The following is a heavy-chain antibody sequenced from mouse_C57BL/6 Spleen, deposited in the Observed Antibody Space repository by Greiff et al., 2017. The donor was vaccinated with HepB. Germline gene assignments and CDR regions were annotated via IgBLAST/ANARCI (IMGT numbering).Heavy chain of an antibody. J-gene: IGHJ2*01. CDR3: AREGYYGSSYPYYFDY. CDR1: GFTFSDYG. D-gene: IGHD1-1*01. CDR2: ISSGSSTI. V-gene: IGHV5-17*01. Sequence: EVQLVESGGGLVKPGGSLKLSCAASGFTFSDYGMHWVRQAPEKGLEWVAYISSGSSTIYYADTVKGRFTISRDNAKNTLFLQITSLRSEDTAMYYCAREGYYGSSYPYYFDYWGQGTTLTVSS.